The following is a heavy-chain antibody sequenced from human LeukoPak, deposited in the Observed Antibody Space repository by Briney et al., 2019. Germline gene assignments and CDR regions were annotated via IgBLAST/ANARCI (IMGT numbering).Heavy chain of an antibody. CDR2: IYSGGST. CDR1: GFTFDDYA. J-gene: IGHJ5*02. Sequence: PGGSLRLSCAASGFTFDDYAMHWVRQAPGKGLEWVSVIYSGGSTYYADSVKGRFTISRDNSKNTLYLQMNSLRAEDTAVYYCILVPPNPWGQGTLVTVSS. D-gene: IGHD2-2*01. CDR3: ILVPPNP. V-gene: IGHV3-66*01.